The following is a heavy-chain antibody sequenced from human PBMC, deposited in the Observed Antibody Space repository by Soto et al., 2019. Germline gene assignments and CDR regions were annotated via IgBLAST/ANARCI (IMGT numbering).Heavy chain of an antibody. D-gene: IGHD3-22*01. CDR3: GIDDGGYPSTAPH. CDR1: GITISNYP. V-gene: IGHV3-23*01. J-gene: IGHJ4*02. CDR2: ISGSGDRT. Sequence: EVQLLESGGGLVQPGGSLRLSCAASGITISNYPMSWVRQAPGKGLDWVSGISGSGDRTYYADSAKGRFTISKDMSRNSLSLQLNRLGVEATAVYFCGIDDGGYPSTAPHWGQGALFTVSA.